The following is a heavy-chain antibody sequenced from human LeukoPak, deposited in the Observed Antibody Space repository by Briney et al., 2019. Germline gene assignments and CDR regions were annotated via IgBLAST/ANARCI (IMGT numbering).Heavy chain of an antibody. J-gene: IGHJ4*02. Sequence: SGTLSLTCAVSGGSISSSNWWSWVRQPPGKGLEWIGEINHSGSTNYNPSLESRVTISVDTSKNHFSLKLSSVTAADTAVYYCASGQYYDLWSGYYVDWGQGTLVTVSA. D-gene: IGHD3-3*01. CDR3: ASGQYYDLWSGYYVD. V-gene: IGHV4-4*02. CDR2: INHSGST. CDR1: GGSISSSNW.